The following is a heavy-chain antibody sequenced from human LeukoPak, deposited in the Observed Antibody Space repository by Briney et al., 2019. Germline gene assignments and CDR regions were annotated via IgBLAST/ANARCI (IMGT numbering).Heavy chain of an antibody. D-gene: IGHD3-22*01. V-gene: IGHV4-59*01. CDR3: ARGVPYYYDSSGYYAGYYFDY. CDR2: IYYSGST. J-gene: IGHJ4*02. CDR1: GGSISSYY. Sequence: SETLSLTRTVSGGSISSYYWSWIRQPPGKGLEWIGYIYYSGSTNYNPSLKSRVTISVDTSKNQFSLKLSSVTAADTAVYYCARGVPYYYDSSGYYAGYYFDYWGQGTLVTVSS.